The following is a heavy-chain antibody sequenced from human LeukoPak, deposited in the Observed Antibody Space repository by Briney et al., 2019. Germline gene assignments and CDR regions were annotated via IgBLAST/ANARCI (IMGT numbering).Heavy chain of an antibody. V-gene: IGHV3-48*03. Sequence: GGSLRLSCAASGFTFSSYEMNWVRQAPGKGLEWVSYISSSGSTIYYADSVKGRFTISRDNGKRSLYLHMNSLRAEDTAVYYCARDDFGADTREGYFDYWGQGTLVTVSS. CDR2: ISSSGSTI. CDR1: GFTFSSYE. D-gene: IGHD4-17*01. CDR3: ARDDFGADTREGYFDY. J-gene: IGHJ4*02.